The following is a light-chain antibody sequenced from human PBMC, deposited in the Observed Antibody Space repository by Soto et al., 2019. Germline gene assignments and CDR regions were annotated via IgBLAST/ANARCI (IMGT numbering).Light chain of an antibody. J-gene: IGKJ1*01. CDR3: QQYNSHPWT. V-gene: IGKV1-5*03. Sequence: DIQMTQSPSTLSASVGDRVTITCRASQTISSWLVWYQQKPGKAPKVLIYKASSLESGVPSRFSGSGSGTEFTLTISSLQPDDFATYYCQQYNSHPWTFGQGTKVDIK. CDR1: QTISSW. CDR2: KAS.